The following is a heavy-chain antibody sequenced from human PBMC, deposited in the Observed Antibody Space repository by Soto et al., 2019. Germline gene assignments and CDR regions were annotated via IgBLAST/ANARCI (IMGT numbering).Heavy chain of an antibody. CDR1: GYTFTSYY. V-gene: IGHV1-46*03. CDR2: INPSGGST. D-gene: IGHD2-15*01. CDR3: ARVEWLGYCSGGSCPEEENAFDI. Sequence: QVQLVQSGAEVKKPGASVKVSCKASGYTFTSYYMHWVRQAPGQGLECMGIINPSGGSTSYAQKFQGRVTMTRDTSTSKGYMELSSLRSEDTAVYSCARVEWLGYCSGGSCPEEENAFDIWGQGTMVAVSS. J-gene: IGHJ3*02.